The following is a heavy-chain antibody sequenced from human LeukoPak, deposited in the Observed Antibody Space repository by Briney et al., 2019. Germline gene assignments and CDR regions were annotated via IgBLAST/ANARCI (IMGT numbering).Heavy chain of an antibody. D-gene: IGHD5-18*01. CDR2: ISYDGSNK. V-gene: IGHV3-30-3*01. CDR3: AREDTAIDY. CDR1: GFTFSSYA. Sequence: GGSLRLSCAASGFTFSSYAMHWVRQAPGKGLEWVAVISYDGSNKYYADSVKGRFTISRDNSKNTLYLQMNSLRAEDTAVYYCAREDTAIDYWGQGTLVTGSS. J-gene: IGHJ4*02.